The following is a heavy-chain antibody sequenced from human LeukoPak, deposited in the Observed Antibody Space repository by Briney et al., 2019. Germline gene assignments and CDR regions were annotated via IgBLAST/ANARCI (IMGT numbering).Heavy chain of an antibody. J-gene: IGHJ6*03. CDR3: ARDPYSSSSVFFYYYMNV. V-gene: IGHV3-30-3*01. CDR2: ISYDGSNK. Sequence: GRSLRLSCAASGFTFSSYAMHWVRQAPGKGLEWVAVISYDGSNKYYADSVKGRFTISRDNSKNTLYLQMNSLRAEDTAVFYCARDPYSSSSVFFYYYMNVWGKGTTVTVSS. CDR1: GFTFSSYA. D-gene: IGHD6-6*01.